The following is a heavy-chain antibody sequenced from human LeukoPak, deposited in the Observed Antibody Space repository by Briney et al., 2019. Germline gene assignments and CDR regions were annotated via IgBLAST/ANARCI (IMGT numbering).Heavy chain of an antibody. D-gene: IGHD3-16*02. CDR2: IYHSGSI. CDR3: ARGPDDYVWGSYRLHYFDY. Sequence: SETLSLTCAVSGGSISSGGYSWSWIRQPPGKGPEWIGYIYHSGSIYYNPSLKSRVTISVDRSKNQFSLKLSSVTAADTAVYYCARGPDDYVWGSYRLHYFDYWGQGTLVTVSS. CDR1: GGSISSGGYS. J-gene: IGHJ4*02. V-gene: IGHV4-30-2*01.